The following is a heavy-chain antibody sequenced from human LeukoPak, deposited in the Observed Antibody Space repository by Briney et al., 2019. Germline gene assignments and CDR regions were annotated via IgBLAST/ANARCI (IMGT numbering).Heavy chain of an antibody. CDR3: ARFKRWPNYYYYGMDV. CDR1: GYTFTGYY. Sequence: ASVKVSCKASGYTFTGYYMHWVRQAPGQGLEWMGWINPNSGGTNYAQKFQGRVTMTRDTSISTAYMELSRLRSDDTAVYYCARFKRWPNYYYYGMDVWGQGTTVTVSS. D-gene: IGHD6-19*01. V-gene: IGHV1-2*02. CDR2: INPNSGGT. J-gene: IGHJ6*02.